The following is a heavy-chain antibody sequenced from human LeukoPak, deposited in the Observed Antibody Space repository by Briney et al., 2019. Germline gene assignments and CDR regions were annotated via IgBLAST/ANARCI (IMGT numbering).Heavy chain of an antibody. CDR3: ARGPDYVWGSYRYKAPPYSDY. CDR2: ISSSSSYI. Sequence: PGGSLRLSCAASGFTFSSYSMNWVRQAPGKGLEWVSSISSSSSYIYYADSVKGRFTISRDNAKNSLYLQMNSLRAEDTAVYYCARGPDYVWGSYRYKAPPYSDYWGQGTLVTVSS. CDR1: GFTFSSYS. J-gene: IGHJ4*02. V-gene: IGHV3-21*01. D-gene: IGHD3-16*02.